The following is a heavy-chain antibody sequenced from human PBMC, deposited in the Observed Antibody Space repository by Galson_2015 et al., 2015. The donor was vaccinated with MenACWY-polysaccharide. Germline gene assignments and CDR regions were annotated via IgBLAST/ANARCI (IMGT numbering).Heavy chain of an antibody. CDR1: GFTFSSYS. Sequence: SLRLSCAASGFTFSSYSMNWVRQAPGKGLEWVSSISSSSSYIYYADSVKGRFTISRDNAKISLYLQMNSLRAEDTAVYYCARSAPAYYYDSSGYPDYYYGTDVWGQGTTVTVSS. D-gene: IGHD3-22*01. J-gene: IGHJ6*02. CDR3: ARSAPAYYYDSSGYPDYYYGTDV. V-gene: IGHV3-21*01. CDR2: ISSSSSYI.